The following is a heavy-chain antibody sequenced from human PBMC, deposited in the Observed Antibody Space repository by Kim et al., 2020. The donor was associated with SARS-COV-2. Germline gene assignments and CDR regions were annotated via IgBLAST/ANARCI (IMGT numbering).Heavy chain of an antibody. D-gene: IGHD6-19*01. CDR1: GITFTNHG. CDR3: ARDSGRYSAFDY. J-gene: IGHJ4*02. Sequence: GGSLRLSCIASGITFTNHGMHWVRQAPGKGLEWVAVLWSDGSNEIYADSVKGRFTISRDNSKSTLYLQMNILRVEDTAVYHCARDSGRYSAFDYWGQGTL. CDR2: LWSDGSNE. V-gene: IGHV3-33*01.